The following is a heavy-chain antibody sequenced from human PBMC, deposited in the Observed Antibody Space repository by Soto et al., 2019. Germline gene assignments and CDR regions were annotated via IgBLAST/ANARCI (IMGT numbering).Heavy chain of an antibody. D-gene: IGHD2-15*01. V-gene: IGHV1-69*01. Sequence: QVQLVQSGAEVKKPGSSVKVSCKASGGTFSSYAISWVRQAPGQGLEWMGGIIPIFGTANYAQKFQGRVTITADESTSTAYMELSSLRSEDTAVYYCARARGVVVVADTKPNYYGMDVWGQGTTVTVSS. CDR1: GGTFSSYA. CDR3: ARARGVVVVADTKPNYYGMDV. CDR2: IIPIFGTA. J-gene: IGHJ6*02.